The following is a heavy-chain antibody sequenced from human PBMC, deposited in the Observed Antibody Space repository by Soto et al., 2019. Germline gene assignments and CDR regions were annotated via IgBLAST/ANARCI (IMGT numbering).Heavy chain of an antibody. Sequence: GGSLRLSCAASGFTFSSYGMHWVRQAPGKGLEWVAVISYDGSNKYYADSVKGRFTISRDNSKNTLYLQMNSLRAEDTAVYYCAKDPTHYILYFDYWGQGTLVTVSS. D-gene: IGHD2-15*01. CDR3: AKDPTHYILYFDY. CDR2: ISYDGSNK. V-gene: IGHV3-30*18. J-gene: IGHJ4*02. CDR1: GFTFSSYG.